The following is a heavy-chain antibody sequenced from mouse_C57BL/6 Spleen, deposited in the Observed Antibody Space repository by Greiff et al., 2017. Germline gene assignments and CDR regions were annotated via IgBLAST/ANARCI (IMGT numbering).Heavy chain of an antibody. V-gene: IGHV5-9-1*02. J-gene: IGHJ3*01. CDR2: LSSGGDYI. Sequence: EVHLVESGEGLVKPGGSLKLSCAASGFTFSSYALSWVRQTTEKRLEWVAYLSSGGDYIYYADTVKGRFTISRDNARNALYLQMSSLKSEDTAMYYCTRAPNWAFAYWGQGTLVTVSA. CDR1: GFTFSSYA. CDR3: TRAPNWAFAY. D-gene: IGHD4-1*02.